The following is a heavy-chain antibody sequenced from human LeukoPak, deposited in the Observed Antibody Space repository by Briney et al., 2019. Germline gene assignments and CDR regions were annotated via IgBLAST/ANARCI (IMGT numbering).Heavy chain of an antibody. J-gene: IGHJ4*02. Sequence: ASVKVSCKASGYTFTSYGISWVRQAPGQGLEWMGWISAYNGNTNYAQKLQGRVTMTTDTSTSTAYMELRSLRSDDTAVYYCATSWGNYDILTGYPLEYWGQGTLVTVSS. CDR3: ATSWGNYDILTGYPLEY. CDR2: ISAYNGNT. CDR1: GYTFTSYG. D-gene: IGHD3-9*01. V-gene: IGHV1-18*01.